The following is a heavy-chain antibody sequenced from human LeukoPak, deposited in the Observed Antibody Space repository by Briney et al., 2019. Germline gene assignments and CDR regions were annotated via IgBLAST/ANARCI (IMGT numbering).Heavy chain of an antibody. J-gene: IGHJ6*02. Sequence: SETLSLTCTVSIGSIRSYYWSWIRQPPGKGLEWIGYIYFSGRTNYNPSLKSRVTMSVDTSKKQFSLKLSSVTAADTAVYYCARAGHLYDILTGYSGMDVWGQGTTVTVSS. V-gene: IGHV4-59*12. CDR3: ARAGHLYDILTGYSGMDV. CDR1: IGSIRSYY. CDR2: IYFSGRT. D-gene: IGHD3-9*01.